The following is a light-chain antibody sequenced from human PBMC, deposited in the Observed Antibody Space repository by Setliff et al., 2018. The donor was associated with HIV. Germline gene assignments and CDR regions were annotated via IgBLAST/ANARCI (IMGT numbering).Light chain of an antibody. CDR3: AAWDDSLNGYV. V-gene: IGLV1-44*01. CDR1: SSNIGSNT. Sequence: QSALAQPPSVSGTPGQWVTISCSGSSSNIGSNTVNWYQQLPGTAPKLLIYSNNQRPSGVPDRLFGSKSGTSASLAISGLQSGDEADYYCAAWDDSLNGYVFGTGTKGHRP. CDR2: SNN. J-gene: IGLJ1*01.